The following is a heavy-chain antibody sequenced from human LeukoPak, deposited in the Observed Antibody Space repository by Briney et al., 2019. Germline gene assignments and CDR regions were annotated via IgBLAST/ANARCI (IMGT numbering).Heavy chain of an antibody. CDR3: ARVRVGAANWFDP. CDR2: IYHSGST. D-gene: IGHD2-15*01. V-gene: IGHV4-38-2*02. Sequence: SETLSLTCTVSGGSISSYYWGWIRQPPGKGLEWIGSIYHSGSTYYNPSLKSRVTISVDTSKNQFSLKLSSVTAADTAVYYCARVRVGAANWFDPWGQGTLVTVSS. CDR1: GGSISSYY. J-gene: IGHJ5*02.